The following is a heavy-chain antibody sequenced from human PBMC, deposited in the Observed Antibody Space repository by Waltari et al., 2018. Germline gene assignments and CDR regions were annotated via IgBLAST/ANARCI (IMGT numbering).Heavy chain of an antibody. Sequence: EVQLVQSGEEMKKPGESLKISCKGSGYNFATYWIGWVRQRPWKGLEWMGNIFPVRLYTDESPYFQVQVTVSAAKASKTPYLQWSSLRASDTAVYYCARHGGAGDTYGCVSYGMDVWGQGTTVTVAS. J-gene: IGHJ6*02. D-gene: IGHD2-8*01. CDR3: ARHGGAGDTYGCVSYGMDV. CDR2: IFPVRLYT. V-gene: IGHV5-51*01. CDR1: GYNFATYW.